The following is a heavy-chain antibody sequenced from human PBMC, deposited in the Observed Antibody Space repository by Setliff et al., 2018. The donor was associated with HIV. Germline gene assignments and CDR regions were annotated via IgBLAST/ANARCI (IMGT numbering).Heavy chain of an antibody. Sequence: ASVKVSCKASGYTFTSSDIYWVRQATGQGLEWMGWVNPKSGNTGYAQKFQGRVIMTRDTSISTVYMELRSLRSEDTAVYYCAREAWYTSGWHSSRYMDVWGKGTTVTVSS. CDR1: GYTFTSSD. D-gene: IGHD6-25*01. CDR2: VNPKSGNT. V-gene: IGHV1-8*02. CDR3: AREAWYTSGWHSSRYMDV. J-gene: IGHJ6*03.